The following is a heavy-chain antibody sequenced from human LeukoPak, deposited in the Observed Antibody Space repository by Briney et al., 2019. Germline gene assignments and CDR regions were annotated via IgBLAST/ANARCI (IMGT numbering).Heavy chain of an antibody. V-gene: IGHV3-7*01. D-gene: IGHD6-13*01. J-gene: IGHJ4*02. CDR3: ASGRQLGY. CDR1: GFTFSNYW. CDR2: IKEDGSEK. Sequence: GSLSLSCAASGFTFSNYWMSWVRQAPGKGLEWVANIKEDGSEKYYVDSVEGRFTISRDNARNSLYLQMNSLRAEDTAVYYCASGRQLGYWGQGTLVTVSS.